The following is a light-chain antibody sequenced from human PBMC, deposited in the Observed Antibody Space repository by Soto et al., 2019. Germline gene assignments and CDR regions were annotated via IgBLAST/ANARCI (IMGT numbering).Light chain of an antibody. J-gene: IGKJ3*01. CDR2: GAS. V-gene: IGKV3-15*01. CDR3: QHYNSWPPL. Sequence: DIGMTQSPATLSVSPGETATLSCRASQSVSDNLAWYQQKRGQAPRLLTYGASIRATGIPARFSGSGSGTEFTLTISSLQSEDFAVYYCQHYNSWPPLFGPGTKVDI. CDR1: QSVSDN.